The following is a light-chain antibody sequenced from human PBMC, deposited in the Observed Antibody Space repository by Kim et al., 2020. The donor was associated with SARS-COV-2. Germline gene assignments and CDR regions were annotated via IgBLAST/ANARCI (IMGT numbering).Light chain of an antibody. CDR2: DAS. Sequence: AATGERATLSCRASQSVSSNLAWSQQKPGQAPRLLIYDASTRATDIPARFSGSGSGTDFTLTISSLQPEDFAAYYCQQSNNWPRTFGHGTKVDIK. V-gene: IGKV3-15*01. CDR1: QSVSSN. J-gene: IGKJ1*01. CDR3: QQSNNWPRT.